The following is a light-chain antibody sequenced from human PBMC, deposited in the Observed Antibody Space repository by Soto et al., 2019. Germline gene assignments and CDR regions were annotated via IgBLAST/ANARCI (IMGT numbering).Light chain of an antibody. J-gene: IGKJ1*01. Sequence: RCVSPRGLATRCCRASQSVSSNLAWYQQKPGQAPRLLIYGASTRATGIPARFSGSGSGTEFTLTISSLQSEDFAVYYCQQYNNWPPWTFGQGTKVDTK. CDR2: GAS. CDR1: QSVSSN. V-gene: IGKV3-15*01. CDR3: QQYNNWPPWT.